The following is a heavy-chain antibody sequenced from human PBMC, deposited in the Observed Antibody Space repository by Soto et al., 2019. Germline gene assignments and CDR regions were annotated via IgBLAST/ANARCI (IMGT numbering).Heavy chain of an antibody. D-gene: IGHD3-3*01. J-gene: IGHJ4*02. CDR1: GFTFSDHY. V-gene: IGHV3-11*01. CDR2: LSSSGSTI. CDR3: ARVGDMTYKD. Sequence: QVQLVASGGGLVKPGESLRLSCAASGFTFSDHYVTWIRQAPGKGLAWVSYLSSSGSTIYYADSVKGRFTISRDNAENSLYLQMNSLRAEDTAVYYCARVGDMTYKDWGQGTLVTVSS.